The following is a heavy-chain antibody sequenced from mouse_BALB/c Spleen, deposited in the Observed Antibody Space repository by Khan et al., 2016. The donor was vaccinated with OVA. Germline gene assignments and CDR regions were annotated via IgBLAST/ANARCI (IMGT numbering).Heavy chain of an antibody. J-gene: IGHJ3*01. CDR3: ARGYFGNYEFVY. V-gene: IGHV1S132*01. CDR2: IFPGTGTT. CDR1: GYTFTSYW. Sequence: VQLQESGAELVKPGASVKLSCKTSGYTFTSYWIQWVKQRPGQGLGWIGQIFPGTGTTYYNENFKGKATLTVDTSANTAYMQFSSLTSEASAVYFCARGYFGNYEFVYWGQGTLVTVSP. D-gene: IGHD2-1*01.